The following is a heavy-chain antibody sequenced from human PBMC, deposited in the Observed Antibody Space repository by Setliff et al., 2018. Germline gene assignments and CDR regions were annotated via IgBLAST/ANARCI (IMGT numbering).Heavy chain of an antibody. CDR2: INSDGSST. D-gene: IGHD3-3*01. J-gene: IGHJ6*03. CDR3: ARVGEYRFLEWFMNYYYNYMDA. CDR1: GFTLSSYW. Sequence: GGSLRLSCAASGFTLSSYWMHWVRQAPGKGLVWVSRINSDGSSTSYADSVKGRFTISRDNAKNSLYLQMNSLRAEDTAVYYCARVGEYRFLEWFMNYYYNYMDAWGKGTTVTVSS. V-gene: IGHV3-74*01.